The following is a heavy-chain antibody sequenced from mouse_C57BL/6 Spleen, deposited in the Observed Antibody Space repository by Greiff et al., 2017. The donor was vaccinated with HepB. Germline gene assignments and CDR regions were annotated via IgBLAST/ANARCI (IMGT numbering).Heavy chain of an antibody. CDR3: ARANWDADWYFDV. D-gene: IGHD4-1*01. CDR1: GFTFSDFY. CDR2: RRNKANDYTT. V-gene: IGHV7-1*01. J-gene: IGHJ1*03. Sequence: DVHLVESGGGLVQSGRSLRLSCATSGFTFSDFYMEWVRQAPGKGLEWIAARRNKANDYTTEYSASVKGRFIVSRDTSQSILYLQMNALRAEDTAIYYCARANWDADWYFDVWGTGTTVTVSS.